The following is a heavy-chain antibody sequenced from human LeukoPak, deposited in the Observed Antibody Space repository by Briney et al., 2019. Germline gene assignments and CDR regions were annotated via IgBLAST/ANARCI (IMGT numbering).Heavy chain of an antibody. Sequence: KPSETLSLTCTVSGGSISSYYWSWIRQPPGKGLEWIGSIYYSGSTYYNPSLKSRVTISVDTSKNQFSLKLSSVTAADTAVYYCARGARITMIHIWGQGTMVTVSS. CDR2: IYYSGST. V-gene: IGHV4-39*07. CDR3: ARGARITMIHI. D-gene: IGHD3-22*01. CDR1: GGSISSYY. J-gene: IGHJ3*02.